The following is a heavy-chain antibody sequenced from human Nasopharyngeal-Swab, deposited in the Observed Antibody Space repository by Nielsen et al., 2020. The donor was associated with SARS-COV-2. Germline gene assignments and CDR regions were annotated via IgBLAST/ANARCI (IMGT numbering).Heavy chain of an antibody. D-gene: IGHD3-3*01. J-gene: IGHJ6*02. Sequence: GESLKISCAASGFTFSSYAMHWVRQAPGKGLEWVAVISYDGSNKYYADSVKGRFTISRDNSKNTLYLQMNSLRAEDTAVYYCASHYYDFWSGYSYYYYYYGMDVWGQGTTVTVSS. CDR3: ASHYYDFWSGYSYYYYYYGMDV. CDR2: ISYDGSNK. V-gene: IGHV3-30-3*01. CDR1: GFTFSSYA.